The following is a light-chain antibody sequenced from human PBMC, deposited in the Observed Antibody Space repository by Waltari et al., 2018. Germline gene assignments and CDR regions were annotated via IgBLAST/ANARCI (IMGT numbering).Light chain of an antibody. V-gene: IGKV3-15*01. Sequence: EIVMTQSPSSLSLSPGERASLSCRASQSVSTNLAWYQQIPAQAPRLLIYGASTRATGIPARFSGSGSGSEFTLTISSLQSEDFGVYYCQQYNDWPPWTFGQGTKVEIK. CDR3: QQYNDWPPWT. CDR2: GAS. CDR1: QSVSTN. J-gene: IGKJ1*01.